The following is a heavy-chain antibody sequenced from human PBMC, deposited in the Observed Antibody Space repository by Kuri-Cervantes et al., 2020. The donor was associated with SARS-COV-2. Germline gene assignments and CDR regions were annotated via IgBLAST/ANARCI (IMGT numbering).Heavy chain of an antibody. Sequence: GSLRLSCAASGFTFSSYAMSWVRQAPGKGLEWIGYIYYSGSTNYSPSLKSRVTISVDTSKNQFSLKLSSVTAADTAVYYCAKDRLTYMTTVTPGYDYWGQGTLVTVSS. V-gene: IGHV4-59*01. J-gene: IGHJ4*02. D-gene: IGHD4-17*01. CDR1: GFTFSSYA. CDR3: AKDRLTYMTTVTPGYDY. CDR2: IYYSGST.